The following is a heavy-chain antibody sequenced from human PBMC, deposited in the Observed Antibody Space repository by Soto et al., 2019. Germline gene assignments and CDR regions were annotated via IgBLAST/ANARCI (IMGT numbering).Heavy chain of an antibody. J-gene: IGHJ4*02. V-gene: IGHV4-30-4*01. CDR1: GASISGGDYY. D-gene: IGHD3-22*01. Sequence: QVQLQESGPGLVKPSQTLSLTCTVSGASISGGDYYWTWIRQPPGKGLEWIGSIYYTGNTYSNPSLESPLSISVDPSNNQFALRLTSVTAPDTAIYYCARATYDSSTYYLDYWGQGTLVTVSS. CDR3: ARATYDSSTYYLDY. CDR2: IYYTGNT.